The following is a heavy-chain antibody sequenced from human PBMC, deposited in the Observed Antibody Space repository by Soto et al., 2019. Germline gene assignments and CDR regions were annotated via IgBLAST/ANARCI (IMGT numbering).Heavy chain of an antibody. CDR2: INHSGST. Sequence: PSETLALTCAVYGGSFSGYYWSWIRQPPGKGLEWIGEINHSGSTNYNPSLKSRVTISVDTSKNQFSLKLSSVTAADTAVYYCASRGFNMIVVKGVFHIWGQAKTVTVSS. CDR3: ASRGFNMIVVKGVFHI. D-gene: IGHD3-22*01. J-gene: IGHJ3*02. CDR1: GGSFSGYY. V-gene: IGHV4-34*01.